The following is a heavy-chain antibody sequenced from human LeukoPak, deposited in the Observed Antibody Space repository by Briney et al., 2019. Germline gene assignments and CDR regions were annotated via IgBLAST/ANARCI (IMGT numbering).Heavy chain of an antibody. D-gene: IGHD1-26*01. V-gene: IGHV1-8*03. CDR1: GYTFTSYD. CDR3: ARAQWELDAFDI. Sequence: ASVKVSCKASGYTFTSYDINWVRQATGQGLEWMGWMNPNSGNTGYAQKFQGRVTITRNTSISTAYMELSSLRSEDTAVYYCARAQWELDAFDIWGQGTMVTVSS. CDR2: MNPNSGNT. J-gene: IGHJ3*02.